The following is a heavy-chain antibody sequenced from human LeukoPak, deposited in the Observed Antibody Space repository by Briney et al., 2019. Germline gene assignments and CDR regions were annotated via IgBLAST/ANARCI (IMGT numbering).Heavy chain of an antibody. CDR2: INPNSGGI. J-gene: IGHJ4*02. CDR3: ARVKTMIIVVSLFDY. D-gene: IGHD3-22*01. Sequence: ASVKVSCKASGYTFTGYYMHWVRQAPGQGLEWMGWINPNSGGINYAQQFQGRLTMTRDTSISTAYMELSRLRSDDTAVYYCARVKTMIIVVSLFDYWGQGTLVTVSS. CDR1: GYTFTGYY. V-gene: IGHV1-2*02.